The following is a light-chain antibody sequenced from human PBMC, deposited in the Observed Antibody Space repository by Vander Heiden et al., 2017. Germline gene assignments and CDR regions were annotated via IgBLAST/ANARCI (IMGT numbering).Light chain of an antibody. CDR3: QQYNNWPALT. J-gene: IGKJ4*01. CDR1: QSVSSN. Sequence: EIVMTQSPATLSVSPGERATLSCRASQSVSSNLAWYQQKPGQAPRLLIYGASTRATEFTLTISSLQSEDFAVYYCQQYNNWPALTFGGGTKVEIK. V-gene: IGKV3-15*01. CDR2: GAS.